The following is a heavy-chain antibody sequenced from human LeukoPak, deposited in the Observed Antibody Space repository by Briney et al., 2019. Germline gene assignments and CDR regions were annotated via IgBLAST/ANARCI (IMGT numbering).Heavy chain of an antibody. Sequence: SETLSLTCTVSDGSISSFYWSWIRLPPGKGLELIGYVFDNGNTNTHYNPSLKSRVIISLDTANNQFSLNLTSVTATDTAVYYCARLSVIVGAALEYYYYYMDVWGQGTTVTVSS. V-gene: IGHV4-59*12. J-gene: IGHJ6*03. D-gene: IGHD1-26*01. CDR2: VFDNGNT. CDR3: ARLSVIVGAALEYYYYYMDV. CDR1: DGSISSFY.